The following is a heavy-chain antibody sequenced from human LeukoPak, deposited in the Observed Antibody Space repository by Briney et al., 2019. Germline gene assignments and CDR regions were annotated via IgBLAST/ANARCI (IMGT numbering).Heavy chain of an antibody. V-gene: IGHV4-34*01. CDR1: GGSFSGYY. J-gene: IGHJ4*02. D-gene: IGHD6-6*01. CDR3: ARHRAYSSSSRGTLDY. Sequence: NPSETLSLTCAVYGGSFSGYYWSWIRQPPGKGLEWIGEINHSGSTNYNPSLKSRVTISVGTSKNQFSLKLSSVTAADTAVYYCARHRAYSSSSRGTLDYWGQGTLVTVSS. CDR2: INHSGST.